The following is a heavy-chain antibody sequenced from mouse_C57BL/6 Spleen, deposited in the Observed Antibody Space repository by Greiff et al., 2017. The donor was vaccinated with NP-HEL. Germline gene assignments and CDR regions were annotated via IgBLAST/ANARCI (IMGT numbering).Heavy chain of an antibody. V-gene: IGHV1-80*01. Sequence: VQLQQSGAELVKPGASVKISCKASGYAFSSYWMNWVKQRPGKGLEWIGQIYPGDGDTNYNGKFKGKATLTADKSSSTAYMQLSSLTSEDSAVYFCAGLYDGYYYFDYWGQGTTLTVSS. CDR2: IYPGDGDT. J-gene: IGHJ2*01. CDR1: GYAFSSYW. D-gene: IGHD2-3*01. CDR3: AGLYDGYYYFDY.